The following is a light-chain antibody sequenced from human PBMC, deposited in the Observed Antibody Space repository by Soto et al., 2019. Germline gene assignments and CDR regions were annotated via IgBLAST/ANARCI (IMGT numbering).Light chain of an antibody. V-gene: IGKV1-39*01. CDR2: AAS. CDR1: QSIYSS. Sequence: DIQMTQSPSSLSASVGDRVTITWRASQSIYSSLNWYHQKPGKAPKLLIYAASNLQSGVPSRFSGSGSGTDFTLSISSLQPEDFDCQQSYSAPYTFGQGTKLEI. J-gene: IGKJ2*01. CDR3: QQSYSAPYT.